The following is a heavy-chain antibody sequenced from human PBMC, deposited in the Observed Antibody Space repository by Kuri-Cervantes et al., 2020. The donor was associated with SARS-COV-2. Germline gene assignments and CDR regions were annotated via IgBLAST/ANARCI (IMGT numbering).Heavy chain of an antibody. CDR2: ISSSSSYI. V-gene: IGHV3-21*01. Sequence: GESLKISCAASGFTFSSSWMHWVRQAPGKGLEWVSSISSSSSYIYYADSVKGRFTISRDNAKNSLYLQMNSLRAEDTAVYYCARDSSGYYRLDYWGQGTLVTVSS. D-gene: IGHD3-22*01. J-gene: IGHJ4*02. CDR3: ARDSSGYYRLDY. CDR1: GFTFSSSW.